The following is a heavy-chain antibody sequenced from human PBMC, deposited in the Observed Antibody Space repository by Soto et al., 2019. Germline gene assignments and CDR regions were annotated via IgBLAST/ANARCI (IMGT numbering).Heavy chain of an antibody. J-gene: IGHJ6*02. D-gene: IGHD3-3*01. CDR2: IWYDGSNK. CDR3: ARGSGYSYYYYGMDV. Sequence: QVQLVESGGGVVQPGRSLRLSCAASGFTFSSYGMHWVRQAPGKGLEWVAVIWYDGSNKYYADSVKGRFTISRDNSKNTLYLQMNSLRAEDTAVYYRARGSGYSYYYYGMDVWGQGTTVTVSS. V-gene: IGHV3-33*01. CDR1: GFTFSSYG.